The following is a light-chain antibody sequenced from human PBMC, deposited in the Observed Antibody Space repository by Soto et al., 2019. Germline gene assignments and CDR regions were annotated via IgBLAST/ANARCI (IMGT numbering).Light chain of an antibody. J-gene: IGLJ2*01. V-gene: IGLV2-14*01. Sequence: QSVLTQPASVSGSPGQSITISCTGSSSDVGDYDYDSWYQQHPGKAPKLMIYAVSNRPSGISNRFSGSKSGNTASLTISGLQAEDEADYYCSSYTSSSTYVLFGGGTKLTVL. CDR3: SSYTSSSTYVL. CDR2: AVS. CDR1: SSDVGDYDY.